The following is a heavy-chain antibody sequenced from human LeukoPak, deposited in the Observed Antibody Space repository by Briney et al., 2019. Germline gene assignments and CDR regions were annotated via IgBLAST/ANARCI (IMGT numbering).Heavy chain of an antibody. V-gene: IGHV4-30-4*01. CDR2: IYYSGTT. CDR1: GGSISSDDYY. J-gene: IGHJ4*02. Sequence: SETLSLTCTVSGGSISSDDYYWSWIRQPPGKGLEWIGYIYYSGTTYYNPSLKSRVTISVDTSKDQFSLSLTSVTAADTAVYFCARETSHGYFDYWGQGALVTVSS. CDR3: ARETSHGYFDY. D-gene: IGHD1-7*01.